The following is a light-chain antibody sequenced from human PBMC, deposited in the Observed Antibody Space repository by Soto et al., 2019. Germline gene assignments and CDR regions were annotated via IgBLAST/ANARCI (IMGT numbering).Light chain of an antibody. CDR3: SSYTSSSTYVV. V-gene: IGLV2-14*01. CDR2: DVN. J-gene: IGLJ2*01. Sequence: QSALTQPASVSGSPGQSITISCTGTSSDVGGYNYVSWYQQHPGKAPKLMIYDVNNRPSGVSNCFSGSKSGNTASLTISGLQAEDEADYYCSSYTSSSTYVVFGGGTKLTVL. CDR1: SSDVGGYNY.